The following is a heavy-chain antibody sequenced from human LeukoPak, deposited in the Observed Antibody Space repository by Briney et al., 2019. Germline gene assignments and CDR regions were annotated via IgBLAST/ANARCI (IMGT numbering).Heavy chain of an antibody. CDR1: GYTLTELS. CDR3: ASYYYDSSGYYYYYGMDV. D-gene: IGHD3-22*01. CDR2: FDPEDGET. J-gene: IGHJ6*02. Sequence: ASVKVSCTVSGYTLTELSMHWVRQAPGKGLEWMGGFDPEDGETIYAQKFQGRVTMTEDTSTDTAYMELSSLRSEDTAVYYCASYYYDSSGYYYYYGMDVWGQGTTVTVSS. V-gene: IGHV1-24*01.